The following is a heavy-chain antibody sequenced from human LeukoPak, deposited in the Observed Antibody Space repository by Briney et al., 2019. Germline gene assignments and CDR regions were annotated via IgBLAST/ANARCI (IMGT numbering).Heavy chain of an antibody. CDR1: GDSISSYY. CDR2: VYYTGTT. V-gene: IGHV4-59*12. Sequence: SETLSLTCTVSGDSISSYYWSWIRQPPGKGLEYIGYVYYTGTTIYNPSLKSRVTMSVDTSKNQFSLKLSSVTAADTAVYYCARGFYFDYWGQGTLVTVSS. J-gene: IGHJ4*02. CDR3: ARGFYFDY.